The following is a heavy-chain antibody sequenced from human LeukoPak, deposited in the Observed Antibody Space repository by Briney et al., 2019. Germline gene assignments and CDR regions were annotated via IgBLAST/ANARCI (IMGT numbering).Heavy chain of an antibody. CDR2: IYYSGST. J-gene: IGHJ4*02. CDR3: ARGSVAVMLGY. CDR1: GGSISSYY. Sequence: SETPSLTCTVSGGSISSYYWSWIRQPPGKGLEWIGYIYYSGSTNYNPSLKSRVTISVDTSKNQFSLKLSSVTAADTAVYYCARGSVAVMLGYWGQGTLVTVSS. V-gene: IGHV4-59*01. D-gene: IGHD2-21*01.